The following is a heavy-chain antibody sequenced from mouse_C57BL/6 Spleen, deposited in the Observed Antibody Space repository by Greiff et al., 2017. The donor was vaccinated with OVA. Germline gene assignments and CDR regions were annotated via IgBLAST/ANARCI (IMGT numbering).Heavy chain of an antibody. CDR1: GYTFTSYT. CDR3: ARDGYDQAWFAY. Sequence: VKLQESGAELARPGASVKMSCKASGYTFTSYTMHWVKQRPGQGLEWIGYINPSSGYTKYNQKFKDKATLTADKSSSTAYMQLSSLTSEDSAVYYCARDGYDQAWFAYWGQGTLVTVSA. J-gene: IGHJ3*01. D-gene: IGHD2-2*01. V-gene: IGHV1-4*01. CDR2: INPSSGYT.